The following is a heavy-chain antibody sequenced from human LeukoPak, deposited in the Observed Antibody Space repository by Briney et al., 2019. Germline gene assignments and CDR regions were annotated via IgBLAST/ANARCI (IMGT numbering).Heavy chain of an antibody. CDR1: GFTFSSYA. J-gene: IGHJ4*02. CDR3: ARDGRDIVVVPAAIYFDY. CDR2: ISYDGSNK. V-gene: IGHV3-30*01. Sequence: GGSLRLSCAASGFTFSSYAMHWVRQAPGKGLEWVAVISYDGSNKYYADSVKGRFTISRDNSKNTLYLQMNSLRAEDTAVYYCARDGRDIVVVPAAIYFDYWGQGTLVTVSS. D-gene: IGHD2-2*02.